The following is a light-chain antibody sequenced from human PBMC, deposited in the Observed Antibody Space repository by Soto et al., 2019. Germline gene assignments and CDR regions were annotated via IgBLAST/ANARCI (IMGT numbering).Light chain of an antibody. J-gene: IGLJ3*02. CDR3: EAWDDSLNGWV. Sequence: QSALTQPPSASGTPGQRVTISCSGSSANIGSNAVSWYQQLPGTAPKLLIYGNDQRPSGVPARLSGSKSGTSASLAIWGLQSEDEADYYCEAWDDSLNGWVFGGGTKL. V-gene: IGLV1-44*01. CDR2: GND. CDR1: SANIGSNA.